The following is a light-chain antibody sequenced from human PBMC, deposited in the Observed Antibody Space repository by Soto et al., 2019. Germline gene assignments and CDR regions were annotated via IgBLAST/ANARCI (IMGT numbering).Light chain of an antibody. CDR2: VNN. J-gene: IGLJ2*01. CDR1: SSNIGSET. CDR3: AAWDESLKRVV. Sequence: QSALTQPASASGTPGQRVTISCSGSSSNIGSETVNWYQHLPGTAPKLLIYVNNQRPSWVLVRFSGSKSGSSASLAISGLQSEDDADYCCAAWDESLKRVVFGGGTKVTVL. V-gene: IGLV1-44*01.